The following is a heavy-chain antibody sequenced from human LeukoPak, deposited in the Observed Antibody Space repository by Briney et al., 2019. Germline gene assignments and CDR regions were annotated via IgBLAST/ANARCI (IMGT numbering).Heavy chain of an antibody. CDR2: ISGSGGST. V-gene: IGHV3-23*01. Sequence: GASLRLSCAASGFTFSSYAMSWVRQAPGKGLEWVSVISGSGGSTYYADSVKGRFTISRDNSKNTLYLQMNSLRAEDTAVYYCAKDVRVGEYYGSGTYLDYWGQGTLVTVSS. D-gene: IGHD3-10*01. J-gene: IGHJ4*02. CDR3: AKDVRVGEYYGSGTYLDY. CDR1: GFTFSSYA.